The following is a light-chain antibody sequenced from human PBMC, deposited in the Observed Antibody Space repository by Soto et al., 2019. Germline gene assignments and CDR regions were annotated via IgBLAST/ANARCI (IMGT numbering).Light chain of an antibody. V-gene: IGLV1-44*01. CDR1: SSNIGINT. CDR3: AAWDDSLNGVL. J-gene: IGLJ2*01. Sequence: QSVLTQPPSASGTPGQRVTISCSGSSSNIGINTVNWYQQLPGTAPKLLIYSNNQRPSGVTDRFSGSKSGTSASLAISGLQSEDDADYFCAAWDDSLNGVLFGGGTKLTVL. CDR2: SNN.